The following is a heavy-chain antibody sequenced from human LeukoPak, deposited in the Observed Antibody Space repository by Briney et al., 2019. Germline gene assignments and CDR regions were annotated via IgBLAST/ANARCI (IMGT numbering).Heavy chain of an antibody. CDR2: ISSSSYI. D-gene: IGHD4-23*01. J-gene: IGHJ5*02. CDR1: GFTFSSCS. CDR3: ARERLRWRNWFDP. Sequence: GGSLILSCAASGFTFSSCSMNRVRQAPGKGLEWVSSISSSSYIYYADSVKGRFTISRDNAKNSLYLQMNSLRAEDTAVYYCARERLRWRNWFDPWGQGTLVTVSS. V-gene: IGHV3-21*01.